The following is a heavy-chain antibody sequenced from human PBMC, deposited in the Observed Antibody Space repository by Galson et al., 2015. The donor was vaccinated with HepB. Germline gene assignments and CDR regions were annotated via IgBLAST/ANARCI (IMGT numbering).Heavy chain of an antibody. CDR1: GFTFSDYY. V-gene: IGHV3-11*03. CDR2: ISSRSDYI. CDR3: ARSVYQLPPPVRFGMDV. D-gene: IGHD2-2*01. Sequence: SLRLSCAASGFTFSDYYMSWIRQAPGKGLEWVSYISSRSDYINYADSVKGRFTIFRDNAKNSLYLQMNSLRVEDTAVYYCARSVYQLPPPVRFGMDVWGQGTTVTVSS. J-gene: IGHJ6*02.